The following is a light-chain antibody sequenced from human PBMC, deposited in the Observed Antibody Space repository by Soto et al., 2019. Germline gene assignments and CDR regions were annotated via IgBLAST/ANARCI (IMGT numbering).Light chain of an antibody. J-gene: IGLJ1*01. CDR2: GVS. CDR3: SSYRSSTTRYV. CDR1: SNDVGGYNY. V-gene: IGLV2-14*03. Sequence: QSVLSQPASVSGSPGQSITISCTGTSNDVGGYNYVSWYRQHPGKAPKLMMYGVSDRPSGVSNRFSGSKSGNTASLTISGLQAEDEADYYCSSYRSSTTRYVFGTGTEVTVL.